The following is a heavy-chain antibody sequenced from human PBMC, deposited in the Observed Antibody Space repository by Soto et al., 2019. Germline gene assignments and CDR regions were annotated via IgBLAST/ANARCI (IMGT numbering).Heavy chain of an antibody. J-gene: IGHJ4*02. Sequence: SETLSLTCAVYGGSFSDYYCSWIRQPPGKGLEWIGEINHSGSTNYNPSLKSRVTISVDTSKNQFSLKLSSVTAADTALYYCARGDLEFDFWGQGTPVTVSS. CDR2: INHSGST. CDR1: GGSFSDYY. D-gene: IGHD3-3*01. V-gene: IGHV4-34*01. CDR3: ARGDLEFDF.